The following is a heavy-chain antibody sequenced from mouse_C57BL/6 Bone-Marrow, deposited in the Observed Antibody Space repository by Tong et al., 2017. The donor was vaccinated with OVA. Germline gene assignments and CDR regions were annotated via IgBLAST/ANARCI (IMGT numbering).Heavy chain of an antibody. D-gene: IGHD1-1*01. CDR1: GFTFNTYA. CDR2: IRSKSNNYAT. CDR3: VITTVVVYAMDY. Sequence: EVQLQESGGGLVQPKGSLKLSCAASGFTFNTYAMNWVRQAPGKGLEWVARIRSKSNNYATYYADSVKDRFTISRDDSQSMLYLQMNNLKTEDTAMYYCVITTVVVYAMDYWGQGTSVTVSS. V-gene: IGHV10-1*02. J-gene: IGHJ4*01.